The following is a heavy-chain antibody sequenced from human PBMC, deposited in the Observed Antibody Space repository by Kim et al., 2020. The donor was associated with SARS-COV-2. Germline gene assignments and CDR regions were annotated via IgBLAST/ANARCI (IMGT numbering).Heavy chain of an antibody. CDR3: ARGSLWRGDY. J-gene: IGHJ4*01. V-gene: IGHV3-11*01. Sequence: TQYYSDSLRCRVTVSRNNAKHSLYLQMKSLRADDTAMYYCARGSLWRGDYWGHGALVTVSS. CDR2: TQ. D-gene: IGHD2-21*01.